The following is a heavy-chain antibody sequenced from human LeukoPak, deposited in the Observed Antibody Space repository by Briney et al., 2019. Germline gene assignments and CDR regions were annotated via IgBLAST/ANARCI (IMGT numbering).Heavy chain of an antibody. J-gene: IGHJ4*02. CDR1: GYTFTSYA. CDR2: INTNTGNP. Sequence: ASVKVSCKASGYTFTSYAMNWVRQAPGQGLEWMGWINTNTGNPTYAQGFTGRFVFSLDTSVSTAYLQISSLKAEDTAVYYCARGPSLRYFDWLSTSRGDYWGQGTLVTVSS. V-gene: IGHV7-4-1*02. D-gene: IGHD3-9*01. CDR3: ARGPSLRYFDWLSTSRGDY.